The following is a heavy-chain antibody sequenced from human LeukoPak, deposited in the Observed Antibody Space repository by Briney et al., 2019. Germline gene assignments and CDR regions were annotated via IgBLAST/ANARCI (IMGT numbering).Heavy chain of an antibody. CDR3: ARQGSRGAFDY. Sequence: SETLSLTCAVYGGSFSGYYWSWIRQPPGKGLEWIGEINHSGSTNYNPSLKSRVTISVDTSKNQFSLKLSSVTAADTAVYCCARQGSRGAFDYWGQGTLVTVSS. V-gene: IGHV4-34*01. CDR2: INHSGST. J-gene: IGHJ4*02. CDR1: GGSFSGYY. D-gene: IGHD1-26*01.